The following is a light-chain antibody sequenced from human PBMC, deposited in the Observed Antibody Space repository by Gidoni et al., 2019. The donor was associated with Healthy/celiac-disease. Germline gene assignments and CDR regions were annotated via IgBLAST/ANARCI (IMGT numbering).Light chain of an antibody. Sequence: EIVLTQFPGTLSLSTGESATLSCRASQSVSSNYLAWYQQKPGQAPRLLIYGASSRATGIPDRISGIGSGTDFTLTISRLEPEDFAVYYCQQYGSSPDTFGQGTKVEIK. CDR2: GAS. CDR3: QQYGSSPDT. J-gene: IGKJ1*01. CDR1: QSVSSNY. V-gene: IGKV3-20*01.